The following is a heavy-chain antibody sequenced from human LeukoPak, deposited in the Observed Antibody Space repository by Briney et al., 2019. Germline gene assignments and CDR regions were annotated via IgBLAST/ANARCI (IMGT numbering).Heavy chain of an antibody. Sequence: KPSETLSLPCAVSGASITSTSYYWGWIRQPPGKGLEWVGYLYYSGSTSYNPSLKSRVTISVDTSKNQFSLRLSSVTAADTAVYYCARAGSGYSFDYWGQRTLVTVSS. V-gene: IGHV4-61*05. CDR1: GASITSTSYY. D-gene: IGHD3-10*01. CDR3: ARAGSGYSFDY. CDR2: LYYSGST. J-gene: IGHJ4*02.